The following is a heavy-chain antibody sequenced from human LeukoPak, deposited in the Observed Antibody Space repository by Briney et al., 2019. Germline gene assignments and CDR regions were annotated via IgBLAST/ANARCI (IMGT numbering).Heavy chain of an antibody. J-gene: IGHJ4*02. CDR3: TTQEATPGY. CDR1: GFSFSGFA. Sequence: PGRSLRLSCAASGFSFSGFAMHWVRQASGKGLEWVGRIRSKAHNYATAYSASVKGRFTISRDDSENTAYLQVTSLKTEDTAVYYCTTQEATPGYWGQGTLVTVSS. CDR2: IRSKAHNYAT. D-gene: IGHD5-12*01. V-gene: IGHV3-73*01.